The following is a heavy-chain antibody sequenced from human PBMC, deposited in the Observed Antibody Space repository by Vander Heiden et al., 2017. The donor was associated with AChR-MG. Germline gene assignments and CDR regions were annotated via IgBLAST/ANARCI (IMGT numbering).Heavy chain of an antibody. J-gene: IGHJ4*02. CDR1: GFTFRAYV. V-gene: IGHV3-30*18. CDR2: ISYDGSKI. Sequence: VQLVQSGGGVFPPGRSLRLSSAASGFTFRAYVMHWVRQAPGKGLEWVALISYDGSKIHNADSVKGQFTISRDNSKNMLYLEMSSLRTEDTAVYYCAKDTQPYRENSGYFFDNGGQGTLVTVSS. CDR3: AKDTQPYRENSGYFFDN. D-gene: IGHD3-22*01.